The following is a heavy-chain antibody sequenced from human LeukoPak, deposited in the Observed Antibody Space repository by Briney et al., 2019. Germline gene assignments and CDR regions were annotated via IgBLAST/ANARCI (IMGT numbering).Heavy chain of an antibody. J-gene: IGHJ4*02. CDR1: GYSISSGYY. CDR2: IYHSGST. Sequence: SETLSLTCAVSGYSISSGYYWGWIRQPPGKGLEWIGSIYHSGSTYYNPSLKSRVTISVDTSKKQFSLKLSSVTAADTAVYYCARNLEITIFGVVILDYFDYWGQGTLVTVSS. V-gene: IGHV4-38-2*01. D-gene: IGHD3-3*01. CDR3: ARNLEITIFGVVILDYFDY.